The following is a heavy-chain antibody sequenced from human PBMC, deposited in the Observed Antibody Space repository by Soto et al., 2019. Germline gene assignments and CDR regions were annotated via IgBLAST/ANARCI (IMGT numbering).Heavy chain of an antibody. CDR2: MNDSGSS. V-gene: IGHV4-34*01. CDR3: ARVGVVGQQLVLDY. D-gene: IGHD6-13*01. CDR1: GGSVSGYY. Sequence: QVQLQEWGAGLLKPSETLSLTCAVSGGSVSGYYWSWIRQTPAKGLEWIGEMNDSGSSNYNPSLKPRVAMSIDTSANRISLNLKSVTAADTAVYFCARVGVVGQQLVLDYWGQGTLVSVSS. J-gene: IGHJ4*02.